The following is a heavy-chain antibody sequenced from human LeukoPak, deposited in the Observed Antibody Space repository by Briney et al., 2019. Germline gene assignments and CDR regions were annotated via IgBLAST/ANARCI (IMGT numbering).Heavy chain of an antibody. Sequence: GGSLRLPCAASGFTFSSYAMSWVRQAPGKGLEWVSAISGSGGSTYYADSVKGRFTISRDNSKNSLYLQMNSLRAEDTAVYYCARERYNWNDGAFDYWGQGTLVTVSS. CDR2: ISGSGGST. CDR1: GFTFSSYA. D-gene: IGHD1-1*01. J-gene: IGHJ4*02. CDR3: ARERYNWNDGAFDY. V-gene: IGHV3-23*01.